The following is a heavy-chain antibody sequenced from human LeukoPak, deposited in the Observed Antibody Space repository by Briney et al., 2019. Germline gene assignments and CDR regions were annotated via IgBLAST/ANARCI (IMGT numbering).Heavy chain of an antibody. J-gene: IGHJ4*02. CDR2: IKQDGNEK. V-gene: IGHV3-7*01. Sequence: GGSLRLSCAASGFTFRTYWMSWVRQAPGKGLEWVANIKQDGNEKYYVDSVKGRFTIFRDNAKNSLYLQMNSLRAEDTAVYYCARDWGPGLDYWGQGTLVTVSS. CDR1: GFTFRTYW. CDR3: ARDWGPGLDY. D-gene: IGHD3-10*01.